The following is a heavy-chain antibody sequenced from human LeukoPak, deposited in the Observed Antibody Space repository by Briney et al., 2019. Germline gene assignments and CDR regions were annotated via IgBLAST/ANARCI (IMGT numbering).Heavy chain of an antibody. J-gene: IGHJ4*02. V-gene: IGHV3-9*01. CDR2: ISWNSGTI. CDR1: GFTFDDYA. D-gene: IGHD3-22*01. Sequence: GGSLRLSCAASGFTFDDYATHWVRQAPGKGLEWVSGISWNSGTIDYADSVKGRFTISRDNAKNSLYLQMNSLRAEDTALYYCAKDGYYDSSGVLDYWGQGTLVTVSS. CDR3: AKDGYYDSSGVLDY.